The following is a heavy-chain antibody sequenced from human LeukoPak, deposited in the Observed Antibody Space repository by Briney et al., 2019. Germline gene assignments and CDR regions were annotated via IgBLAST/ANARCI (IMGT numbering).Heavy chain of an antibody. CDR3: ASLSPCSSTSCSFFFDY. CDR2: ISSSSSYI. J-gene: IGHJ4*02. V-gene: IGHV3-21*01. CDR1: GFTFSSYS. D-gene: IGHD2-2*01. Sequence: GGSLRLSCAASGFTFSSYSMNWVRQAPGKGLEWVSSISSSSSYIYYADSVKGRFTISRDNAKNSLYLQMNSLRAEDTAVYYCASLSPCSSTSCSFFFDYWGQETLVTVSS.